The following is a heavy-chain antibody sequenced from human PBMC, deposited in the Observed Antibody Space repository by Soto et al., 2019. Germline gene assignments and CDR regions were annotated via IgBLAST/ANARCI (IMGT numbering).Heavy chain of an antibody. CDR1: GFTVSSHA. CDR3: APHVSCSGGSCQYDAFAI. CDR2: VTADGGT. J-gene: IGHJ3*02. Sequence: EVQVLESGGGLVQPGGSLRLSCEGSGFTVSSHAMTWIRQAPGKGPEWVSTVTADGGTYYADSVKGRFAMSRDTSPNTLYLQMNSLGAEDTAAYYCAPHVSCSGGSCQYDAFAIRGQGTMVTVSS. D-gene: IGHD2-15*01. V-gene: IGHV3-23*01.